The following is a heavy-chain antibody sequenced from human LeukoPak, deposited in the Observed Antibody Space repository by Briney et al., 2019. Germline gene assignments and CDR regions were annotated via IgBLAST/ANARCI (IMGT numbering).Heavy chain of an antibody. Sequence: GGSLRLSCSASGFTFANYAMSWVRQAPGRGLEWVSSISGSGGITYHADSVKGRVTISRDNSKSTVYLQMNSLRAEDTAICYCAKEGDSGDFDNWGQGTLVTVSS. CDR3: AKEGDSGDFDN. V-gene: IGHV3-23*01. D-gene: IGHD4-17*01. CDR1: GFTFANYA. CDR2: ISGSGGIT. J-gene: IGHJ4*02.